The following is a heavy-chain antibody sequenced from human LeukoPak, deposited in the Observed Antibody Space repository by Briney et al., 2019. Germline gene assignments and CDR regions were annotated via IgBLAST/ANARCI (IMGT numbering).Heavy chain of an antibody. CDR1: GFTFINAW. D-gene: IGHD3-10*01. J-gene: IGHJ4*02. V-gene: IGHV3-15*01. Sequence: GGSPRLSCAASGFTFINAWMSWVRQGPGKGLEWVGHITSRSDGGTTDYAAPVKGRFSISRDDSKSTLYLQMNSLKTEDTAVYYCITRGGDGGYWGQGTLVTVSS. CDR3: ITRGGDGGY. CDR2: ITSRSDGGTT.